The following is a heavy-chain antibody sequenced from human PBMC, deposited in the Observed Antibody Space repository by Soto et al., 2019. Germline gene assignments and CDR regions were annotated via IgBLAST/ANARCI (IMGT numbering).Heavy chain of an antibody. CDR3: ARDSWTVTTSPPGY. J-gene: IGHJ4*02. V-gene: IGHV1-18*01. CDR2: ISAYNGNT. CDR1: GYTFTSYG. Sequence: GASVKVSCKASGYTFTSYGISWVRQAPGQGLEWMGWISAYNGNTNYAQKLQGRVTMTTDTSTSTAYMELRSLRSDDTAVYYCARDSWTVTTSPPGYWGQGTLVTVSS. D-gene: IGHD4-17*01.